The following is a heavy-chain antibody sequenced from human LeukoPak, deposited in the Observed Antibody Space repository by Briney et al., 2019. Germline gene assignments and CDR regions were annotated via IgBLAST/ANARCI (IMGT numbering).Heavy chain of an antibody. D-gene: IGHD4-17*01. CDR1: GYTFTSYA. CDR3: ARGRSYGEDYYYYGMDV. J-gene: IGHJ6*02. Sequence: ASVTVSCTASGYTFTSYAMHWVRQAPGQRLEWMGWINAGNGNTKYSQKFQGRVTITRDTSASTAYMELSSLRSEDTAVYYCARGRSYGEDYYYYGMDVWGQGTTVTVSS. CDR2: INAGNGNT. V-gene: IGHV1-3*01.